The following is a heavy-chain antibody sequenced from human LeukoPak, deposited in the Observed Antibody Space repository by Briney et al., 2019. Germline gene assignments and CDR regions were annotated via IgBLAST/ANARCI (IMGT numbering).Heavy chain of an antibody. CDR1: GFIFADHA. Sequence: GGSLRLSCTASGFIFADHAMSWVRQAPGKGLECVGCIRSKAYGGTTEYGASVRDRFTISRDDSNGIAYLQMNNLKSEDTAVYYCARVPILLWLQDGMYVSGAGTTVIASS. J-gene: IGHJ6*01. V-gene: IGHV3-49*04. CDR3: ARVPILLWLQDGMYV. D-gene: IGHD2/OR15-2a*01. CDR2: IRSKAYGGTT.